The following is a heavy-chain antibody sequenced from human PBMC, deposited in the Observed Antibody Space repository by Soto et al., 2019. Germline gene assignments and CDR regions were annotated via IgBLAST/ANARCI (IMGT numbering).Heavy chain of an antibody. D-gene: IGHD6-19*01. CDR3: AKDYNTGWYFDY. J-gene: IGHJ4*02. Sequence: GGSLRLSCAASGFTFSSYAMSWVRQAPGKGLEWVSGIYASGGTTSYADSVKGRFTISRDNSKNTLFLQMNSLRAEDTAAYYCAKDYNTGWYFDYRRQGTLVTVSS. CDR2: IYASGGTT. V-gene: IGHV3-23*01. CDR1: GFTFSSYA.